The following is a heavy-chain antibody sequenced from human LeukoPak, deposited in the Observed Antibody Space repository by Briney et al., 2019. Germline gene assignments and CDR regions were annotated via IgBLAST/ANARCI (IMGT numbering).Heavy chain of an antibody. CDR1: GGSISSGSYY. D-gene: IGHD3-16*01. Sequence: SETLSLTCTVSGGSISSGSYYWGWIRQPPGKGLEWIGSIYYSGSTYYNPSLKSRVTISVDTSKNQFSLKLSSVTAADTAVYYCAGGGGFDIWGQGTMVTVSS. J-gene: IGHJ3*02. V-gene: IGHV4-39*01. CDR3: AGGGGFDI. CDR2: IYYSGST.